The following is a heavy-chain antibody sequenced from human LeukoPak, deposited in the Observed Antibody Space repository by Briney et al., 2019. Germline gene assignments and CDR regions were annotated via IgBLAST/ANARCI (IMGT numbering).Heavy chain of an antibody. CDR3: AKDGTAMASDAFDI. Sequence: GGSLRLSCAASGFTFDDYAMHWVRQAPGKGLEWVSLISGDGGSTYYADSVKGRFTISRDNSKNSLYLQMNNLRTEDTALYYCAKDGTAMASDAFDIWGQGTMVTVSS. V-gene: IGHV3-43*02. D-gene: IGHD5-18*01. CDR1: GFTFDDYA. J-gene: IGHJ3*02. CDR2: ISGDGGST.